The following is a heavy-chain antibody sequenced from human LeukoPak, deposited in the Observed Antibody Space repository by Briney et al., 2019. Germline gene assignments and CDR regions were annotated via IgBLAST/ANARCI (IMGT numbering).Heavy chain of an antibody. J-gene: IGHJ4*02. V-gene: IGHV1-18*04. CDR1: GSTFTGAY. D-gene: IGHD2-2*02. CDR3: ARTCSSSSCYMVH. CDR2: ISVYNGNT. Sequence: ASVKVSCKTSGSTFTGAYMHWVRQAPGQGLEWMGWISVYNGNTNYAQNLQGRVTLTTDTSTSTAYMELRSLRSDDTALYYCARTCSSSSCYMVHWGQGTLVTVSS.